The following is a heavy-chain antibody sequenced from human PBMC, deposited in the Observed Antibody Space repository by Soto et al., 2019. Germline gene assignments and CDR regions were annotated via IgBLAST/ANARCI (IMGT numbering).Heavy chain of an antibody. V-gene: IGHV3-23*01. J-gene: IGHJ2*01. D-gene: IGHD2-15*01. CDR3: AKRKGAVASNWYFDV. CDR2: ITGSGGST. Sequence: EVQLLESGGGLVQPGGSLRLSCAASGFTFNTYAMSWVRQAPGMGLEWVSGITGSGGSTYYTDSVKGRFTISRDNSKNTLYLQMNSLRADDTAVYYCAKRKGAVASNWYFDVWGRGTLLTVSS. CDR1: GFTFNTYA.